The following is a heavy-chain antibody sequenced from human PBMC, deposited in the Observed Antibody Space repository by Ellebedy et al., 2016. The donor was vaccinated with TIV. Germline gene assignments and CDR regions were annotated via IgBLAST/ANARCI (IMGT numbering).Heavy chain of an antibody. D-gene: IGHD2/OR15-2a*01. V-gene: IGHV3-33*03. CDR2: IWYDGSNK. J-gene: IGHJ4*02. CDR1: GFIFSTYG. CDR3: ARATSIGDYIYY. Sequence: PGGSLRLSCAASGFIFSTYGMHWVRQAPGKGLEWVAVIWYDGSNKYYADSVKGRFTISRDNAKNSLYLQMNSLRVEDTAVYYCARATSIGDYIYYWGQGTLVTVSS.